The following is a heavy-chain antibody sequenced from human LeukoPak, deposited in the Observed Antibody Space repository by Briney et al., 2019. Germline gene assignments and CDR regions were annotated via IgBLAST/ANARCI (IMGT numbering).Heavy chain of an antibody. D-gene: IGHD1-26*01. J-gene: IGHJ1*01. Sequence: ASVKVSCKASGYTFTDYYMHWVRQAPGQGLEWMGRINPNSGGTNYAQKFQGRVTMTRDTSISTAYMELSRLRSDDTAVYYCAREGGSYTEYFQHWGQGTLVTVSS. CDR3: AREGGSYTEYFQH. V-gene: IGHV1-2*06. CDR2: INPNSGGT. CDR1: GYTFTDYY.